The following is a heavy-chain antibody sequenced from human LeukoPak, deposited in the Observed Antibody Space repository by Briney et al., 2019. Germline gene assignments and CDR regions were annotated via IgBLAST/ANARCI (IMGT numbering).Heavy chain of an antibody. CDR3: ARDLVPSSRPNWFDP. J-gene: IGHJ5*02. CDR1: GYTFTDYY. D-gene: IGHD6-13*01. V-gene: IGHV1-2*02. CDR2: INPNTGGT. Sequence: ASVKVSCKASGYTFTDYYIHWVRQAPGQGLEWMGWINPNTGGTNYAQKFQGRVTMTRDTSISTAYMELSRLRSDDTAVYYCARDLVPSSRPNWFDPWGQGTLVTVSS.